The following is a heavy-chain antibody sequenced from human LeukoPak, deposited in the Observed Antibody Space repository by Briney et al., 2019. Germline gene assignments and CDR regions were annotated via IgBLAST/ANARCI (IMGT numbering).Heavy chain of an antibody. D-gene: IGHD6-13*01. CDR2: IYHSGST. Sequence: PSQTLSLTCAVSGGSINSGGYSWSWLRQPPGKGLEWIGYIYHSGSTYYNPSLKSRVTISVDRSKNQFSLKLSSVTAADTAVYYCAREGPYSSSSWGQGTLVTVSS. CDR3: AREGPYSSSS. CDR1: GGSINSGGYS. V-gene: IGHV4-30-2*01. J-gene: IGHJ5*02.